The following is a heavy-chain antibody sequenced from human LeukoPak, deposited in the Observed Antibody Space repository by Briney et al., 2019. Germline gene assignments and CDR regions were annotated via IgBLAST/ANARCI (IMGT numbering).Heavy chain of an antibody. Sequence: SETLSLTCAVYGGSFSGYYWSWIRQPPGKGLEWIGEINHSGSTNYNPSLKSRVTISVDTSKNQFSLKLSSVTAADTAVYYCAKLSPITEVGSSYYHSMDVWGHGTTVTVSS. CDR2: INHSGST. CDR3: AKLSPITEVGSSYYHSMDV. V-gene: IGHV4-34*01. D-gene: IGHD6-13*01. CDR1: GGSFSGYY. J-gene: IGHJ6*02.